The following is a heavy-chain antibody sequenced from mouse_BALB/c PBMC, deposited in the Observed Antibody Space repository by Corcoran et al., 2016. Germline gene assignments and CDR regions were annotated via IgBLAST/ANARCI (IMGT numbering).Heavy chain of an antibody. J-gene: IGHJ2*01. V-gene: IGHV1-81*01. Sequence: QVQLQQSGPELVKPGASVKMSCKASGYTFTDYVISWVKQRTGQGLEWIGEIYPGSGSTYYNEKFKGKATLTADKSSNTAYMQLSSLTSEDSAVYFGGSPYYLDYWGQGTTLTVSS. CDR1: GYTFTDYV. CDR2: IYPGSGST. CDR3: GSPYYLDY.